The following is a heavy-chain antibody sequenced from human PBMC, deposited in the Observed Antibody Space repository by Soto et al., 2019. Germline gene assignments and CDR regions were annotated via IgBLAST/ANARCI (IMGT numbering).Heavy chain of an antibody. CDR2: IYPGDSDT. D-gene: IGHD3-3*01. CDR3: ARLTIVVYDFWSGYHTRTPPRAPMDV. V-gene: IGHV5-51*01. Sequence: GESLKISCKGSGYSFTSYWIGWVRQMPGKGLEWMGIIYPGDSDTRYSPSFQGQVTISADKSISTAYLQWSSLKASDTAMYYCARLTIVVYDFWSGYHTRTPPRAPMDVWGQGTTVTVSS. J-gene: IGHJ6*02. CDR1: GYSFTSYW.